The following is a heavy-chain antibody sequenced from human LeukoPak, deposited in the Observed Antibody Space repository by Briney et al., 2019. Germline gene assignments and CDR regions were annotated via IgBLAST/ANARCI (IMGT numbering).Heavy chain of an antibody. Sequence: SQTLSLTCTVSGGSISSGSYYWSWIRQPAGKGLEWIGRIHTSGSTNYNPSLKSRVTISVDTSKNQFSLKLSSVTAADTAVYYCAREIYPATFDYWGQGTLVTVSS. D-gene: IGHD2-15*01. CDR1: GGSISSGSYY. CDR3: AREIYPATFDY. J-gene: IGHJ4*02. CDR2: IHTSGST. V-gene: IGHV4-61*02.